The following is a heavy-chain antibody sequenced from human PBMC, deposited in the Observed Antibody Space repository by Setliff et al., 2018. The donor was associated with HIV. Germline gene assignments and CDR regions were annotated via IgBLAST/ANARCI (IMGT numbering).Heavy chain of an antibody. CDR3: ARELTGYYIGWYFDL. CDR1: GYTFTSYG. J-gene: IGHJ2*01. V-gene: IGHV1-18*01. Sequence: GASVKVSCKASGYTFTSYGISWVRQAPGQGLEWMGWISTYNGNTNYAQKLQGRVTMTTDTSTSTAYMELRSLRSDDTAVYYCARELTGYYIGWYFDLWGRGTLVTVS. D-gene: IGHD3-9*01. CDR2: ISTYNGNT.